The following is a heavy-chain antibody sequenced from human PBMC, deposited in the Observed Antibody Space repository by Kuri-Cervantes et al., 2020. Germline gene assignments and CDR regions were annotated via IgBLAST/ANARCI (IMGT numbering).Heavy chain of an antibody. CDR3: TTKDSSGPIDY. J-gene: IGHJ4*02. CDR2: IKRKTDGGTT. D-gene: IGHD6-19*01. CDR1: GFTFSNAW. V-gene: IGHV3-15*01. Sequence: GESLKIFWAASGFTFSNAWMSWVRQAPGTGLEWVGRIKRKTDGGTTDYAAPVKGRFTISRDDSKTTLYLQMNSLKTEDTAVYYCTTKDSSGPIDYWCQGTLVTVSS.